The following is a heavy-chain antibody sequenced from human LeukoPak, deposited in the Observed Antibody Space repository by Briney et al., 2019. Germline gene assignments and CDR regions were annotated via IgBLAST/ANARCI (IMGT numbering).Heavy chain of an antibody. V-gene: IGHV2-70*11. CDR2: IDWDDDK. CDR3: ARTKITMVRGVEDAFDY. Sequence: SGPTLVNPTQTLTLTCTFSGFSLSTSGMCVSWIRQPPGKALEWLARIDWDDDKYYSTSLKTRLTISKDTSKNQVVLTMTNMDPVDTATYYCARTKITMVRGVEDAFDYWGQGTLVTVSS. D-gene: IGHD3-10*01. J-gene: IGHJ4*02. CDR1: GFSLSTSGMC.